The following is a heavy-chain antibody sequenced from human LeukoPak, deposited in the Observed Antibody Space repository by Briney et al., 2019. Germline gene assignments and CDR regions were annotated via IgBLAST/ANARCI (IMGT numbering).Heavy chain of an antibody. CDR3: SSSGSYLVGAFDI. V-gene: IGHV3-23*01. J-gene: IGHJ3*02. CDR1: GFTFSSFA. CDR2: ISGSGGST. Sequence: PGGSLRLSCAASGFTFSSFAMSWVRQAPGKGLEWVSAISGSGGSTYYADSVKGRFTISRDNSKNTVFLRMNSLRAEDTAVYYCSSSGSYLVGAFDIWGQGTRVTVSS. D-gene: IGHD1-26*01.